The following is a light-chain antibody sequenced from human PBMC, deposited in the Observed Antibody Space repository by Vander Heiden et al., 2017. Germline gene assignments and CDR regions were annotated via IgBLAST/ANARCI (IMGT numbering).Light chain of an antibody. CDR3: QQYYSYPLA. J-gene: IGKJ1*01. V-gene: IGKV1-8*01. CDR2: AAS. CDR1: QGISSY. Sequence: AIRMTQSPSSFSASTGDRVTITCRARQGISSYLAWYQQKPGKAPKLLIYAASTLQSGVPSRFSCSGSGTDFTLTISCLQSEDFATYYCQQYYSYPLAFGQGTKVEIK.